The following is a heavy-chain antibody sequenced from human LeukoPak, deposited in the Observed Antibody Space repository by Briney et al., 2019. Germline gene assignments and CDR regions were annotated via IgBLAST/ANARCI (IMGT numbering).Heavy chain of an antibody. CDR3: ASAKRWLHLFDY. Sequence: HTGGSLRLSCAASGFTVSSNYMSWVRQARGKGLEWVSVIYSGGSTYYADSVKGRFTISRDNSKNTLYLQMNSLRAEDTAVYYCASAKRWLHLFDYWGQGTLVTVSS. D-gene: IGHD5-24*01. J-gene: IGHJ4*02. CDR2: IYSGGST. V-gene: IGHV3-53*01. CDR1: GFTVSSNY.